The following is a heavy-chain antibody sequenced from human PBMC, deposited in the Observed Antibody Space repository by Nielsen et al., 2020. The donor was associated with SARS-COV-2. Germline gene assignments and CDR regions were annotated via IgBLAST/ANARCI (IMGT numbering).Heavy chain of an antibody. CDR1: GYTFTSYY. Sequence: ASVKVSCKASGYTFTSYYMHWVRQAPGQGLEWMGIINPSGGSTSYAQKFQGRVTITADESTSTAYMEPSSLRSEDTAVYYCAYDFWSGYYHNWFDPWGQGTLVTVSS. CDR2: INPSGGST. V-gene: IGHV1-46*01. CDR3: AYDFWSGYYHNWFDP. D-gene: IGHD3-3*01. J-gene: IGHJ5*02.